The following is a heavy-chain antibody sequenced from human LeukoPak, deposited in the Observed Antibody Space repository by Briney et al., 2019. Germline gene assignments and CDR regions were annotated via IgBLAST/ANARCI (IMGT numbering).Heavy chain of an antibody. D-gene: IGHD6-6*01. Sequence: SQTLSLTCTVSGGSISSGSYYWSWIRPPAGKGLEWIGRIYTSGSTNYNPSLKSRVTISVDTSKNQFSLKLSSVTAADTAVYYCARDSDSSSLSDYWGQGTLVTVSS. CDR1: GGSISSGSYY. CDR3: ARDSDSSSLSDY. V-gene: IGHV4-61*02. J-gene: IGHJ4*02. CDR2: IYTSGST.